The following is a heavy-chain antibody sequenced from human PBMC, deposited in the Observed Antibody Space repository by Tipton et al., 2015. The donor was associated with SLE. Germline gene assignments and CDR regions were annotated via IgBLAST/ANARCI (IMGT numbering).Heavy chain of an antibody. V-gene: IGHV4-38-2*02. Sequence: TLSLTCTVSGYSISSGYYWGWIRQPPGKGLEWIGSIYYSGSTNYNPSLKSRVTISVDTSKNQFSLKLSSVTAADTAVYYCARDRSLNWFDPWGQGTLVTVSS. J-gene: IGHJ5*02. CDR2: IYYSGST. CDR3: ARDRSLNWFDP. CDR1: GYSISSGYY.